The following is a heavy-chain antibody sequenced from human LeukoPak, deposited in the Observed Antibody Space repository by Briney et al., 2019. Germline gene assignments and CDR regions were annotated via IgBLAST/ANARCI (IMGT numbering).Heavy chain of an antibody. D-gene: IGHD3-10*01. Sequence: PAGTLRLSCSASGFTFNYYAMHWVRQAPGKGLEYVSLISSNGDNTYYADALKGRFTISRDNSKNTVYLQMSSLRVEDTAVYYCMKGVYGSGSVPYWGQGTLVTVSS. J-gene: IGHJ4*02. CDR2: ISSNGDNT. CDR3: MKGVYGSGSVPY. CDR1: GFTFNYYA. V-gene: IGHV3-64D*08.